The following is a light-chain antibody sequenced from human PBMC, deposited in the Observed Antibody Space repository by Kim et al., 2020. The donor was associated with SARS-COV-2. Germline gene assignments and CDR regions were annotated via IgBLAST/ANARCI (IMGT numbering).Light chain of an antibody. CDR1: QSLVHSDGNTY. CDR3: KQDTHWPFT. CDR2: KVS. Sequence: DVVMTQSPLSLPVTLGQPASISCRSSQSLVHSDGNTYLNWFHQRPGQSPRRLIYKVSNRASGVPDRFSGSGSGTDFTLKISRVESEDVGLYYCKQDTHWPFTFGEGTKVDIK. J-gene: IGKJ4*01. V-gene: IGKV2-30*02.